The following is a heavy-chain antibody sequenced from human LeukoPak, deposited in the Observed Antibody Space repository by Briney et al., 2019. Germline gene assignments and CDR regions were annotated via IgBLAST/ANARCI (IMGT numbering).Heavy chain of an antibody. V-gene: IGHV3-73*01. CDR3: TTGCSSTSCDIDY. J-gene: IGHJ4*02. CDR2: IRSKANSYAT. CDR1: GFTFSGSA. D-gene: IGHD2-2*01. Sequence: QPGGSLKLSCAASGFTFSGSAMHGVRQASGKGLEWVGRIRSKANSYATAYAASVKGRFTISRDDSKNTAYLQMNSLKTEDTAVYYCTTGCSSTSCDIDYWGQGTLVTVSS.